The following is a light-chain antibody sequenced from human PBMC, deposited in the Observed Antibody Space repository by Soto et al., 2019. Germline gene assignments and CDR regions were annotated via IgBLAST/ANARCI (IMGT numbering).Light chain of an antibody. CDR1: SSDVGGYNY. CDR3: SSYTSSNTVL. CDR2: DVS. Sequence: SALTQPASVSGSPGQSITISCTGTSSDVGGYNYVSWYQQHPGKAPKLMIYDVSYRPSGVSNRFSGSKSGNTASLTISGLQAEDEADYYCSSYTSSNTVLFGGGTKLTVL. V-gene: IGLV2-14*01. J-gene: IGLJ2*01.